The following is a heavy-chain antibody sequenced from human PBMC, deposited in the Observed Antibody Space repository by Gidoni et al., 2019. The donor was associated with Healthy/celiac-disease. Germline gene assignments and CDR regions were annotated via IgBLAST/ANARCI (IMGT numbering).Heavy chain of an antibody. V-gene: IGHV1-18*01. D-gene: IGHD3-9*01. CDR2: ISAYNGNT. Sequence: QVQLVQSGAEVKKPGASVKVSCKASGYTFTSYGISWVRQAPGQGLEWMGWISAYNGNTNYAQKLQGRVTMTTDTSTSTADMEMRSLRSDDTAVYYCARDLELGGYDIWTGDPNGMDVWGQGTTVTVSS. CDR1: GYTFTSYG. J-gene: IGHJ6*02. CDR3: ARDLELGGYDIWTGDPNGMDV.